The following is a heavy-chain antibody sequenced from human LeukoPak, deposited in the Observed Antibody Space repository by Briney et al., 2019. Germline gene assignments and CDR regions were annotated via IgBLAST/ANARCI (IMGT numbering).Heavy chain of an antibody. J-gene: IGHJ4*02. CDR1: GYTFSNYD. CDR3: ARDLASSGYYWD. V-gene: IGHV1-46*01. D-gene: IGHD3-22*01. Sequence: ASVKVSCKASGYTFSNYDINWVRQATGQGLEWMGIINPSGGSTSYAQKFQGRVTMTRDTSTTTVYMELSSLRSEDTAVYYCARDLASSGYYWDWGQGTLVTVSS. CDR2: INPSGGST.